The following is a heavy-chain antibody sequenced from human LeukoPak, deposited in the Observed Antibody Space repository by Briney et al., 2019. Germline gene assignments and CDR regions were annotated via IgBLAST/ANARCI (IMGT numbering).Heavy chain of an antibody. D-gene: IGHD3-22*01. Sequence: ASVKVSCKASGYTFTGYYMHWVRQAPGQGLEWMGWINPNSGGTNYAQKFQGRVTMTRDTSISTAYMELSRLRSDDTAVYYCARDLYYDNRLIDYWGQGTLVTVSS. J-gene: IGHJ4*02. CDR1: GYTFTGYY. CDR2: INPNSGGT. CDR3: ARDLYYDNRLIDY. V-gene: IGHV1-2*02.